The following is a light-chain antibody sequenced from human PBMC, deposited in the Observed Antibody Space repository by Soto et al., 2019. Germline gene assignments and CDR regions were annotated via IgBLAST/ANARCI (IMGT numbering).Light chain of an antibody. CDR1: QSVGSY. V-gene: IGKV3-11*01. CDR3: QQRSNWPPIT. J-gene: IGKJ5*01. CDR2: DAS. Sequence: EIVMTESPATLSVSPGERATLSCRASQSVGSYLGWYQQKPGQAPRLLIYDASNRATGIPARFSGSGSGTDFTLIISSLEPEDFAVYFCQQRSNWPPITFGQGTRLEIK.